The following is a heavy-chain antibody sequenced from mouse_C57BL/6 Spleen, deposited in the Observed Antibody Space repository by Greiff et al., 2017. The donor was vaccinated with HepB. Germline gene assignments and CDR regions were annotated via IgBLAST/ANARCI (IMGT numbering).Heavy chain of an antibody. CDR3: ARNYGSSYGYFDV. J-gene: IGHJ1*03. D-gene: IGHD1-1*01. V-gene: IGHV1-63*01. Sequence: VHLVESGAELVRPGTSVKMSCKASGYTFTNYWIGWAKQRPGHGLEWIGDIYPGGGYTNYNEKFKGKATLTADKSSSTAYMQFSSLTSEDSAIYYCARNYGSSYGYFDVWGTGTTVTVSS. CDR2: IYPGGGYT. CDR1: GYTFTNYW.